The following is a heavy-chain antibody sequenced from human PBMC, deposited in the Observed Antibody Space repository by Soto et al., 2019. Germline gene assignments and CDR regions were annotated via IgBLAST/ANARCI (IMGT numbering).Heavy chain of an antibody. CDR3: ARVSGLDFYYYGMDV. Sequence: PSETLSLTCAVSGGTISSYYWSWIRQPAGKGLEWIGRIYTSGSTNYNPSLKSRVTMSVDTSKNQFSLKLSSVTAADTAVYYCARVSGLDFYYYGMDVWGQGTTVTVSS. CDR1: GGTISSYY. CDR2: IYTSGST. J-gene: IGHJ6*02. V-gene: IGHV4-4*07. D-gene: IGHD3-10*01.